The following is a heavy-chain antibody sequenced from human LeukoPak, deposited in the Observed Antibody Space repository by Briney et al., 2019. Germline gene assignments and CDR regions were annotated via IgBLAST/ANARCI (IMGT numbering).Heavy chain of an antibody. V-gene: IGHV1-69*05. D-gene: IGHD3-22*01. CDR3: ARAHYYDSSGYWDY. J-gene: IGHJ4*02. CDR1: GGTFSSYA. CDR2: IIPIFGTA. Sequence: ASVKVSCKASGGTFSSYAISWVRQAPGQGLEWMGGIIPIFGTANYAQKFQGRVTMTRDTSISTAYMELSRLRSDDTAVYYCARAHYYDSSGYWDYWGQGTLVTVSS.